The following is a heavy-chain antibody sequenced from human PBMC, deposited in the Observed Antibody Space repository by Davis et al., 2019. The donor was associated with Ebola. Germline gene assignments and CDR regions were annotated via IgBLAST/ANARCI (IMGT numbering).Heavy chain of an antibody. D-gene: IGHD3-22*01. CDR3: ARGLTYYYDSSGYY. CDR2: INHSGST. V-gene: IGHV4-34*01. Sequence: PSETLSLTCAVYGGSFSGYYWSWIRQPPGKGLEWIGEINHSGSTNYNPSLKSRITISVDTSKNHFSLNLRSVTAADTAVYYCARGLTYYYDSSGYYWGQGTLVTVSS. CDR1: GGSFSGYY. J-gene: IGHJ4*02.